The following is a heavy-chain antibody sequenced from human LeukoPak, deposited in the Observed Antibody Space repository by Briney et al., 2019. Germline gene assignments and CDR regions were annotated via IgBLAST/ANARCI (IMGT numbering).Heavy chain of an antibody. D-gene: IGHD3-10*01. J-gene: IGHJ6*03. CDR2: IYTSGST. V-gene: IGHV4-4*07. Sequence: SETLSLTCTVSGGSISSYYWSWIRQPAGKGLEWIGRIYTSGSTNYNPSLKSRVTMSVDTSKNQFSLKLSSVTAADTAVYYCAREVYYYGSGDYYYYMDVWGKGTTVTIPS. CDR1: GGSISSYY. CDR3: AREVYYYGSGDYYYYMDV.